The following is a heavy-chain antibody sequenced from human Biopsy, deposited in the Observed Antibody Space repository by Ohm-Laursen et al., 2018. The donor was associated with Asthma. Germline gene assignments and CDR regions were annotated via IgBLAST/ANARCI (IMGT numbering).Heavy chain of an antibody. CDR1: GYPFIGYH. V-gene: IGHV1-2*06. CDR3: ARAGALIVGATMGY. CDR2: INPNSGAT. Sequence: ASVKVSCKASGYPFIGYHIHWMRQAPGQGLEWMGRINPNSGATNYAQKFQGRVTMTRDTSIGTVYMELSSLRSEDTAVYCCARAGALIVGATMGYWGQGTLVTVSS. D-gene: IGHD1-26*01. J-gene: IGHJ4*02.